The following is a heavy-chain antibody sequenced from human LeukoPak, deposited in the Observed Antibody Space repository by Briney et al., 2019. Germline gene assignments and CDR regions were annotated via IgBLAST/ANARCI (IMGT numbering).Heavy chain of an antibody. D-gene: IGHD1-26*01. Sequence: PGGSLRLSCAASGLIVSNNYMSWVRQAPGKGLEWVSVMYSGGATHYGISVQGRFTISRDNSKNTLYLQMNSLRAEDTAVYYCASSSGSYDNFDYWGQGTLVTVSS. CDR3: ASSSGSYDNFDY. J-gene: IGHJ4*02. CDR2: MYSGGAT. V-gene: IGHV3-53*01. CDR1: GLIVSNNY.